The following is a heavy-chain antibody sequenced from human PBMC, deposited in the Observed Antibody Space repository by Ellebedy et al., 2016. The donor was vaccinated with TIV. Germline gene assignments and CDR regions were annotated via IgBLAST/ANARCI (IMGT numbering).Heavy chain of an antibody. CDR1: GGTFSNYA. CDR2: IIPMFGTA. CDR3: AREAGENGYCSGGSCYFYYYYGMDV. D-gene: IGHD2-15*01. V-gene: IGHV1-69*01. J-gene: IGHJ6*02. Sequence: AASVKVSCKASGGTFSNYAFSWVRQAPGQGLEWMGGIIPMFGTANYAQTFQGRVTITADESTGTAYMELRSLRSEDTAVYYCAREAGENGYCSGGSCYFYYYYGMDVWGQGTTVTVSS.